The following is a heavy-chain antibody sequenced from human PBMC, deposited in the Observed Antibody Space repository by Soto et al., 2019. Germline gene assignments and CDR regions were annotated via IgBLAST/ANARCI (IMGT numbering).Heavy chain of an antibody. CDR3: ARSESIAAADTEGAWFDP. V-gene: IGHV1-69*01. Sequence: QVQLVQSGAEVKKPGSSVKVSCKASGGTFSSYAISWVRQAPGQGLEWMGGIIPIFGTANYAQKFQGRVTITADESTSTAYMGLSSLRSEDTAVYYCARSESIAAADTEGAWFDPWGQGTLVTVSS. CDR1: GGTFSSYA. D-gene: IGHD6-13*01. J-gene: IGHJ5*02. CDR2: IIPIFGTA.